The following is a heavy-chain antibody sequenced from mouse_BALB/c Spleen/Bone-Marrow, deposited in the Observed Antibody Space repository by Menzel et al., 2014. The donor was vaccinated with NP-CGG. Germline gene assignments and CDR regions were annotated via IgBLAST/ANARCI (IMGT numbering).Heavy chain of an antibody. CDR2: IWSGGST. CDR3: ARNKGRRGTGAMDY. D-gene: IGHD2-14*01. V-gene: IGHV2-2*02. J-gene: IGHJ4*01. CDR1: GFSLTSYG. Sequence: QVQLQQSGPGLVQPSQSLSITCTVSGFSLTSYGVHWVRQSPGKGLEWLGVIWSGGSTDYNAAFIYRLSISKDNSKSQVFFQMNSLQANDTAIYYCARNKGRRGTGAMDYWGQGTSVTVSS.